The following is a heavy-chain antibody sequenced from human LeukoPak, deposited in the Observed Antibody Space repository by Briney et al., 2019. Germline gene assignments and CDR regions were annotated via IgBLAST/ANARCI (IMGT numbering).Heavy chain of an antibody. CDR3: ARDGPYGSGSKSSYYGMDV. CDR1: GYTFTSYY. CDR2: INPSGGST. D-gene: IGHD3-10*01. J-gene: IGHJ6*02. V-gene: IGHV1-46*01. Sequence: ASVKVSCKASGYTFTSYYMHWVRQAPGQGLEWMGIINPSGGSTSYAQKYQGRVTMTRDTSTSTVYMELSSLRSEDTAVYYCARDGPYGSGSKSSYYGMDVWGQGTTVTVSS.